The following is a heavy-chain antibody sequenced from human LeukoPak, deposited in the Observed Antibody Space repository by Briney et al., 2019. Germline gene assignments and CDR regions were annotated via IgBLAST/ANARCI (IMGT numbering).Heavy chain of an antibody. CDR1: GFTFRDYY. D-gene: IGHD5-18*01. Sequence: GGSLRLSCAASGFTFRDYYMDWVRQAPGKGLEWVGRIRNKANSYTTEYAASVKGRFTISGDDSKSSLYLQMNSLKSEDTAVYYCARDQGYSYGYVYWGQGTLVTVSS. CDR3: ARDQGYSYGYVY. V-gene: IGHV3-72*01. J-gene: IGHJ4*02. CDR2: IRNKANSYTT.